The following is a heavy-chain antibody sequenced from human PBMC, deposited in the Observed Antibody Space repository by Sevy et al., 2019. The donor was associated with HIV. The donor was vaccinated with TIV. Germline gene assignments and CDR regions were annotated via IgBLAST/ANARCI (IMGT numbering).Heavy chain of an antibody. J-gene: IGHJ6*02. CDR2: ISGSDDSGGDDTI. V-gene: IGHV3-11*01. CDR1: GFTLSDYY. D-gene: IGHD3-3*01. CDR3: ARRPDLGVLFPTGVLDV. Sequence: GGSLRLSCTASGFTLSDYYMSWIRQAPGKGLQWISYISGSDDSGGDDTIYYADSVKGRFTISRDNAKNSLYLQMSSLRADDTAVYYCARRPDLGVLFPTGVLDVWGQGTTVTVSS.